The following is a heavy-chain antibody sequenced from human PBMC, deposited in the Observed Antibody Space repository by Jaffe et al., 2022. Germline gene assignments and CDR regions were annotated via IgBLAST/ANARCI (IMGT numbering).Heavy chain of an antibody. CDR2: IYTSGST. Sequence: QVQLQESGPGLVKPSQTLSLTCTVSGGSISSGSYYWSWIRQPAGKGLEWIGRIYTSGSTNYNPSLKSRVTISVDTSKNQFSLKLSSVTAADTAVYYCAREGHSSSWYVGWYFDLWGRGTLVTVSS. J-gene: IGHJ2*01. CDR1: GGSISSGSYY. V-gene: IGHV4-61*02. CDR3: AREGHSSSWYVGWYFDL. D-gene: IGHD6-13*01.